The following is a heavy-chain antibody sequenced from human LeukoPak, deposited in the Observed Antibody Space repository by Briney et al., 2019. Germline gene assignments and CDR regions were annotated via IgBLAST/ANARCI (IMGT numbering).Heavy chain of an antibody. CDR2: IYYSGST. CDR1: GGSISSGGYY. V-gene: IGHV4-31*03. D-gene: IGHD6-13*01. CDR3: ARSAAAGTRSFDY. J-gene: IGHJ4*02. Sequence: SETLSLTCTVSGGSISSGGYYWSWIRQHPGKGLEWIGYIYYSGSTYYNPSLKSRVTISVDTSKNQFSLKLSSVTAAGTAVYYCARSAAAGTRSFDYWGQGTLVTVSS.